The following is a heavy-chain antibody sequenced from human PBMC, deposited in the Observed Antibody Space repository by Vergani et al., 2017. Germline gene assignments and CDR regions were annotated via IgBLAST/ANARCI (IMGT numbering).Heavy chain of an antibody. V-gene: IGHV3-23*01. CDR3: ARIKNIVYSSSSVNWFDP. Sequence: EVQLLESGGGLVQPGGSLRLSCAASGFTFSSYAMSWVRQAPGKGLEWVSAISGSGGSTYYADSVKGRFTISRDNSKNTLYLQMNSLSAEDTAVYYCARIKNIVYSSSSVNWFDPWGQGTLVTVSS. CDR2: ISGSGGST. J-gene: IGHJ5*02. CDR1: GFTFSSYA. D-gene: IGHD6-6*01.